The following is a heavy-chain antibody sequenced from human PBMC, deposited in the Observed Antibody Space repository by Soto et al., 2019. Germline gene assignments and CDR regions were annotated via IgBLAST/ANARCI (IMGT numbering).Heavy chain of an antibody. CDR1: SGSISSSYY. D-gene: IGHD3-10*01. CDR2: IYYSGST. V-gene: IGHV4-39*01. J-gene: IGHJ5*02. Sequence: SETLSLTCSVSSGSISSSYYWGWIRQPPGKGLECIGSIYYSGSTYYNPSLKSRVTISVDTSKNQFSLKLSSVTAADTAVYYCARLPGGNWFDPWGQGTLVTVSS. CDR3: ARLPGGNWFDP.